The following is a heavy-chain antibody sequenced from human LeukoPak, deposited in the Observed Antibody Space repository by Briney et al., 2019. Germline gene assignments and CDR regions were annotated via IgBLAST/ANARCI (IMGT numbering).Heavy chain of an antibody. CDR3: ASSIVVVPAAMSYYYGMDV. Sequence: MPSETLSLTCAVYGGSFSGYYWSWIRQPPGKGLEWIGEINHSGSTNYNPSLKSRVTISVDTSKNQFSLKLSSVTAADTAVYYCASSIVVVPAAMSYYYGMDVWGQGTTVTVSS. CDR1: GGSFSGYY. J-gene: IGHJ6*02. D-gene: IGHD2-2*01. V-gene: IGHV4-34*01. CDR2: INHSGST.